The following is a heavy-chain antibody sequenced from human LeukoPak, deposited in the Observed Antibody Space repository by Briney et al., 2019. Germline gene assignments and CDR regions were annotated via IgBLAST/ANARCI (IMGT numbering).Heavy chain of an antibody. CDR3: AKRRDTSGRQNFDF. Sequence: GGSLRLSCEASGFTFTSYAMHWVRQAPGKGLEWVSSISASVSGTFYTDSMNGRFTISRDNAKKTFFLQMKNLRAGETALYYLAKRRDTSGRQNFDFWGQGTLVTVSS. J-gene: IGHJ4*02. CDR1: GFTFTSYA. V-gene: IGHV3-23*01. D-gene: IGHD6-19*01. CDR2: ISASVSGT.